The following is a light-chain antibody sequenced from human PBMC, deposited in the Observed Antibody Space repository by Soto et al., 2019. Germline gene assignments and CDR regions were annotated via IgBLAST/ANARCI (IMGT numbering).Light chain of an antibody. J-gene: IGKJ4*01. CDR1: QSVSGN. Sequence: EIVMTQSPATLSVSPGERATLSCRASQSVSGNLAWYQQKPGQAPRLLIYGASTRATGIPARFSGSGSGKEFTLTISSLQSEDLAVYYCQQYNNWPPLTFGGGTKVEIK. CDR2: GAS. V-gene: IGKV3-15*01. CDR3: QQYNNWPPLT.